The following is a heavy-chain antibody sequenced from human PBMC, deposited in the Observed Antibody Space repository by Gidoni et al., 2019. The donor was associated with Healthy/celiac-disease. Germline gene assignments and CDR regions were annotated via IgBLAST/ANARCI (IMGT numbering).Heavy chain of an antibody. Sequence: QVQLVQSGAEVKKPGSSVKVSCKASGGTFSSYAISWVRQAPGQGLEWMGGIIPIFGTANYAQKFQGRVTITADESTSTAYMELSSLRSEDTAVYYCASRWIQRPNYYYYGMDVWGQGTTVTVSS. CDR3: ASRWIQRPNYYYYGMDV. D-gene: IGHD5-18*01. J-gene: IGHJ6*02. CDR1: GGTFSSYA. V-gene: IGHV1-69*01. CDR2: IIPIFGTA.